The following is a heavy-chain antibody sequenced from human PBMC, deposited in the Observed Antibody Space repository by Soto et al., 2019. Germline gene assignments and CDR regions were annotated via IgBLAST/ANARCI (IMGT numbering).Heavy chain of an antibody. V-gene: IGHV1-18*01. D-gene: IGHD7-27*01. CDR3: ARGPRNWGVDY. CDR1: GYTFTNFG. J-gene: IGHJ4*02. CDR2: ISAYNGNT. Sequence: GASVKVSCKTSGYTFTNFGLSWVRQAPGQGLEWMGWISAYNGNTNYAQNFQGRVTMTRDTSKSTAFMELSSLTSEDTAVYYCARGPRNWGVDYWGQGTLVTVSS.